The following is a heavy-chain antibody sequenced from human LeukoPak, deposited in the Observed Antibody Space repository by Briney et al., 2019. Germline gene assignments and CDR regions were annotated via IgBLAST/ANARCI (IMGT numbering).Heavy chain of an antibody. V-gene: IGHV4-34*01. CDR1: GGSFSGYY. CDR2: INHSGST. J-gene: IGHJ4*02. Sequence: PSETLSLTCAVYGGSFSGYYWSWIRQPPGKGLEWIGEINHSGSTNYNPSLKSRVTISVDTSKNQFSLKLSSVTAADTAVYYCARAGGLTGTNDYWGQGTLVTVSS. D-gene: IGHD1-7*01. CDR3: ARAGGLTGTNDY.